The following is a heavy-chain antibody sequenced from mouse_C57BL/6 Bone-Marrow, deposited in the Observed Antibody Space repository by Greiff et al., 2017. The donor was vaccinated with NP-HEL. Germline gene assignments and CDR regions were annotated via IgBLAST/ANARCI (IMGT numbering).Heavy chain of an antibody. D-gene: IGHD1-1*01. Sequence: VQLQQPGAELVKPGASVKLSCKASGYTFTSYWMQWVKQRPGQGLEWIGEIDPSDSYTNYNQKFKGKATLTVDTSSSTAYMQLSSLTSEDSSVYYCARCLYYYGSTLYYFDYWGQGTTLTVSS. J-gene: IGHJ2*01. CDR3: ARCLYYYGSTLYYFDY. CDR2: IDPSDSYT. CDR1: GYTFTSYW. V-gene: IGHV1-50*01.